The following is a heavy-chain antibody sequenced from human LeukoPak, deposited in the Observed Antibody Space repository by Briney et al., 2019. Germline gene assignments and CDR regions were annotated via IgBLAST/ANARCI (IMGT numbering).Heavy chain of an antibody. Sequence: ASVKVSCKASGYTFTSYGISWVRQAPGQGLEWMGWISAYNGNTNYAQKLQGRVTMTTDTSTSTAYMELRSLRSDDTAVYYCARITYDFWSGYYMSDDPWGQGTLVTVSS. CDR1: GYTFTSYG. D-gene: IGHD3-3*01. V-gene: IGHV1-18*01. CDR2: ISAYNGNT. CDR3: ARITYDFWSGYYMSDDP. J-gene: IGHJ5*02.